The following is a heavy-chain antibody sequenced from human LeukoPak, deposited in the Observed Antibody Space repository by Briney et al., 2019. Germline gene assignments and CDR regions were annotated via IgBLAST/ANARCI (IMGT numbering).Heavy chain of an antibody. V-gene: IGHV3-23*01. CDR3: TRAAPSIAVAGGEIDY. D-gene: IGHD6-19*01. J-gene: IGHJ4*02. CDR2: ISGSGGNT. CDR1: GFTFSIYA. Sequence: QSGGSLRLSCVASGFTFSIYAMSWVRQAPGKGLEWVSAISGSGGNTYYADSVKGRFTISRDNSRNTLYLQMNSLRAEDTAIYYCTRAAPSIAVAGGEIDYWGQGALVTVSS.